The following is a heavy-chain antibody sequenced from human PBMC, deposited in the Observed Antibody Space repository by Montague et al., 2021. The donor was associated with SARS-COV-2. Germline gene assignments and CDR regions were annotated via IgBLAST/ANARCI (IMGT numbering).Heavy chain of an antibody. CDR1: GYTFTSYG. CDR2: ISAYNDNT. D-gene: IGHD2-15*01. V-gene: IGHV1-18*01. Sequence: SVKVSCKASGYTFTSYGISWVRQAPGQGLEWMGWISAYNDNTNYAQKLQGRVTMTTDTSTSTAYMELRSLRSDDTAVYYCARAVVVVVAATQYYYYYYGMDVWGQGTTVTVSS. CDR3: ARAVVVVVAATQYYYYYYGMDV. J-gene: IGHJ6*02.